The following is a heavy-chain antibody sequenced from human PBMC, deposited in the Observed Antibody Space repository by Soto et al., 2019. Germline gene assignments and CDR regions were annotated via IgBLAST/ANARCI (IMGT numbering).Heavy chain of an antibody. J-gene: IGHJ4*01. CDR2: IYHSGST. CDR1: GGSISTSKW. CDR3: ARGGGWGLYYFDH. Sequence: SETLSLTCVVSGGSISTSKWWSCVRQAPGKGLEWIAEIYHSGSTTYNPSLKSRVTISVDKSKNHFSLNVSSVIAADTAVHYCARGGGWGLYYFDHWGHGTLVTVSS. D-gene: IGHD7-27*01. V-gene: IGHV4-4*02.